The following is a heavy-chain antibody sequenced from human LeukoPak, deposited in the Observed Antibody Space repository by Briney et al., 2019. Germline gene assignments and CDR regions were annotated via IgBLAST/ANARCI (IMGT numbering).Heavy chain of an antibody. CDR1: GFTFSSYG. V-gene: IGHV3-30*18. J-gene: IGHJ3*02. D-gene: IGHD3-22*01. Sequence: PGGTLRLSCAASGFTFSSYGMHWVRQAPGKGLEWVAVISYDGSNKYYADSVKGRFTISRDNSKNTLYLQMNSLRVEDTAVYYCAKDDSSGYGNGGAFDIWGQGTMVTVSS. CDR2: ISYDGSNK. CDR3: AKDDSSGYGNGGAFDI.